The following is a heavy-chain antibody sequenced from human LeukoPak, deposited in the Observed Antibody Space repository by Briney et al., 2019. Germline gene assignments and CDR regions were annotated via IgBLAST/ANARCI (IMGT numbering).Heavy chain of an antibody. CDR1: GYTFTSD. Sequence: ASVKVSCKASGYTFTSDINWVRQAPGQGLEWMGWMNAKSGNTGCAQKFQGRVTMTRDTAMSTAYMELSSLRSEDTALYYCARVPDIRYCSNSGGTCYRFEEWGQGTLVTVSS. CDR3: ARVPDIRYCSNSGGTCYRFEE. J-gene: IGHJ4*02. V-gene: IGHV1-8*01. CDR2: MNAKSGNT. D-gene: IGHD2-15*01.